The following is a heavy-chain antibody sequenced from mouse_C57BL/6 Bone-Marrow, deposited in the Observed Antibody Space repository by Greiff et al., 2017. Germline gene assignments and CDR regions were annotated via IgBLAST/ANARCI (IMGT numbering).Heavy chain of an antibody. CDR3: ARDGDYDGGFAD. J-gene: IGHJ3*01. CDR1: GYSFTDYN. D-gene: IGHD2-4*01. CDR2: INPNYGTT. Sequence: EVKLLESGPALVKPGASVKISCKASGYSFTDYNMNWVKQSNGKSLEWIGVINPNYGTTSYNQKFKGKATLTVDQSSSTAYMQLNSLTSEDSAVYYCARDGDYDGGFADWGQGTLVTVSA. V-gene: IGHV1-39*01.